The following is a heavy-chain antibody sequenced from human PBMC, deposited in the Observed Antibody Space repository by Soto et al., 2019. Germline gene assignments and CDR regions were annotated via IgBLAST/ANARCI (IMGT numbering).Heavy chain of an antibody. CDR2: IYYSGST. Sequence: ASETLSLTCTVSGGSISSYYWSWIRQPPGKGLEWIGYIYYSGSTNYNLSLKSRVTISVDTSKNQFSLKLSSVTAADTAVYYCASRQGTYYDYMWGKPEPYYYYMDVWGKGTTVTVSS. CDR3: ASRQGTYYDYMWGKPEPYYYYMDV. V-gene: IGHV4-59*01. D-gene: IGHD3-16*01. CDR1: GGSISSYY. J-gene: IGHJ6*03.